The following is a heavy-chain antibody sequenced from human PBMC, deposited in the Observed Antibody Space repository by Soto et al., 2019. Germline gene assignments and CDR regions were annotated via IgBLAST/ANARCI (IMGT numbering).Heavy chain of an antibody. CDR3: ARGSKVRGVLDY. D-gene: IGHD3-10*01. J-gene: IGHJ4*02. Sequence: SETLSLTCTVSGGSISSGGYYWSWIRQHPGKGLEWIGYIYYSGSTYYNPSLKSRVTISVDTSKNQFSLKLSSVTAADTAVYYCARGSKVRGVLDYWGQGTLVTVSS. CDR2: IYYSGST. CDR1: GGSISSGGYY. V-gene: IGHV4-31*03.